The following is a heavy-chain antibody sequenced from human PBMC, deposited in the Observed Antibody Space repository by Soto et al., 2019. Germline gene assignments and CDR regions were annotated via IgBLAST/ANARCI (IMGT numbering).Heavy chain of an antibody. CDR2: IWYDGSNK. CDR3: ARGPYGDYKDFYEFLKIGN. Sequence: QVQLVESGGGVVQPGRSLRLSCAASGFTFSSYGMHWVRQAPGKGLEWVAVIWYDGSNKYYADSVKGRFTISRDNSKNTLYLQMNRLRAEDTAVYYCARGPYGDYKDFYEFLKIGNWGPGTLVTVSS. V-gene: IGHV3-33*01. CDR1: GFTFSSYG. J-gene: IGHJ4*02. D-gene: IGHD4-17*01.